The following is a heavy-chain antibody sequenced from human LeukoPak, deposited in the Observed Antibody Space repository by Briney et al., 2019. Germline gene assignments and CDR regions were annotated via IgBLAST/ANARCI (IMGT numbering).Heavy chain of an antibody. Sequence: SETLSLTCTVSGGSIRSSYYYWGWIRQPPGKGLEWIGSIYDSGSTYYNPSLKSRVTISVDTSKNQFSLKLSSVTAADTAVYYCARLHGLSQLVRNYRNWFDPWGQGTLVTVSS. CDR3: ARLHGLSQLVRNYRNWFDP. J-gene: IGHJ5*02. V-gene: IGHV4-39*01. CDR1: GGSIRSSYYY. D-gene: IGHD6-6*01. CDR2: IYDSGST.